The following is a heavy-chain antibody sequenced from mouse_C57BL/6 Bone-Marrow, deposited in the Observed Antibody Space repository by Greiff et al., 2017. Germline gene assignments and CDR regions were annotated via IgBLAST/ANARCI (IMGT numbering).Heavy chain of an antibody. V-gene: IGHV1-80*01. CDR2: IYPGDGDT. D-gene: IGHD1-1*01. CDR3: AREGFITTAGYFDV. Sequence: VQLQQSGAELVKPGASVKISCKASGYAFSSYWMNWVKQRPGQGLEWIGQIYPGDGDTNYNGKFKGKATLTADKSSSTAYMQLSSLTSEDSAVYFCAREGFITTAGYFDVWGTGTTVTVSS. CDR1: GYAFSSYW. J-gene: IGHJ1*03.